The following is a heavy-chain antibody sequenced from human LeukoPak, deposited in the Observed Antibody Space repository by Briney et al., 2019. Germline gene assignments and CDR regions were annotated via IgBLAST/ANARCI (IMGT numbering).Heavy chain of an antibody. V-gene: IGHV3-21*01. CDR2: ISSSSSYI. D-gene: IGHD6-13*01. CDR3: ASYSSSFHYFDY. J-gene: IGHJ4*02. CDR1: GFTFSSYS. Sequence: GGSLRLSCAASGFTFSSYSMNWVRQAPGKGLEWVSSISSSSSYIYYADSVKGRFTISRDNAKNSLYLQMNSLRAEDTAVYYCASYSSSFHYFDYWGQGTLVTVSS.